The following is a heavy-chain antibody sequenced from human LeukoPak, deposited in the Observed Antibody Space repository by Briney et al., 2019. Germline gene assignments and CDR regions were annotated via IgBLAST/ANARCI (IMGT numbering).Heavy chain of an antibody. CDR1: GGSISSSNW. CDR3: ARRWAVAGRGYFDY. J-gene: IGHJ4*02. CDR2: IYHSGST. V-gene: IGHV4-4*02. Sequence: PSGTLSLTCAVSGGSISSSNWWSWVRQPPGKGLEWIGEIYHSGSTNYNPSLKSRVTISVDKSKNQFSLKPSSVTAADTAVYYCARRWAVAGRGYFDYWGQGTLVTVSS. D-gene: IGHD6-19*01.